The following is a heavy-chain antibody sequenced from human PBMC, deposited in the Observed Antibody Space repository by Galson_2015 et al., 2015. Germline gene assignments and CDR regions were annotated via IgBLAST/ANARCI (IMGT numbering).Heavy chain of an antibody. V-gene: IGHV5-51*01. D-gene: IGHD4-17*01. Sequence: QSGAEVTKPGESLTISCKGSGSSFTTYWIAWVRQMPGKGLEWMGIIYPGDSETRYSPSFQGQVTISADKSISTAYLQWSSLKASDTAIYYCARRSYGGYLPDYWGQGTLVTVSS. CDR1: GSSFTTYW. CDR3: ARRSYGGYLPDY. J-gene: IGHJ4*02. CDR2: IYPGDSET.